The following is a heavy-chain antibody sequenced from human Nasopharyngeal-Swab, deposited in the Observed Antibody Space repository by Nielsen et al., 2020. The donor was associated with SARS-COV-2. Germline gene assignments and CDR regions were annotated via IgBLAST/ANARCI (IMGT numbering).Heavy chain of an antibody. CDR3: TRVDVHDAFDM. V-gene: IGHV3-74*01. CDR2: INTDASRT. Sequence: GASLKISCAASGFTLSNSWIHWVRETPGKGLLWVSRINTDASRTSYADSVKGRFTISRANAKNTVYLQMICLRGEDTAVYYCTRVDVHDAFDMWGQGTIVTGSS. D-gene: IGHD3-16*01. CDR1: GFTLSNSW. J-gene: IGHJ3*02.